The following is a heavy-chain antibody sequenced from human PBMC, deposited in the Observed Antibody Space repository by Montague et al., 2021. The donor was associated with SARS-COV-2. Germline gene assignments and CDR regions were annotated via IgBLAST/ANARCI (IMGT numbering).Heavy chain of an antibody. J-gene: IGHJ4*02. CDR2: MRGSDGRA. CDR3: AKDVRRGTVGRYDY. Sequence: SLRLSCAASGFTFSNFAMRWVSQAPGQGLEWVSLMRGSDGRAYYADSVKGRFTISRDNSKNTLYLQMNSLRAEDTAIYYCAKDVRRGTVGRYDYWGQGTLVTVSS. V-gene: IGHV3-23*01. CDR1: GFTFSNFA. D-gene: IGHD1/OR15-1a*01.